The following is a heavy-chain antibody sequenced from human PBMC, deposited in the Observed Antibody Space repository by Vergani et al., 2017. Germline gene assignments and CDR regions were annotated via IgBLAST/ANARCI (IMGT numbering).Heavy chain of an antibody. Sequence: QVQLVQSGSELKKPGASVKVSCKPSGYTFSNYAMNWVRQAPGQGLEWMGWINTNTGNPTHAQDCTGRFAFSLDTSVSTTDLQISSLKAEDTAVYYCARDLGEEEANWGQGTLVTVSS. V-gene: IGHV7-4-1*02. CDR3: ARDLGEEEAN. J-gene: IGHJ4*02. CDR1: GYTFSNYA. CDR2: INTNTGNP. D-gene: IGHD3-10*01.